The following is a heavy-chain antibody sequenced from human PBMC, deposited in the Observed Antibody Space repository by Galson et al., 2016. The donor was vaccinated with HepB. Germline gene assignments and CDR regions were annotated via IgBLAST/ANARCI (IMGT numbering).Heavy chain of an antibody. CDR1: GFAFSTYV. CDR3: AKEFYDYVWGNYRPRPVDY. V-gene: IGHV3-23*01. Sequence: SLRLSCAASGFAFSTYVMSWVRQAPGKGLEWVSAISGSGGSTYYADSVKGRFTISRDNPKNTLYLQMNSLRAEDTAVYYCAKEFYDYVWGNYRPRPVDYWGQGTLVTVSS. CDR2: ISGSGGST. J-gene: IGHJ4*02. D-gene: IGHD3-16*02.